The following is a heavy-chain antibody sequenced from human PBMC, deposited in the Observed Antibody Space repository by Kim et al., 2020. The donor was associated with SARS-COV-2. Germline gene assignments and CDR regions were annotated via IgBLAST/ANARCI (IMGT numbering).Heavy chain of an antibody. CDR1: GYTFTGYY. Sequence: ASVKVSCKASGYTFTGYYMHWVRQAPGQELEWMGWINPNSGGTNYAQKFQGWVTMTRDTSISTAYMELSRLTSDDTAVYYCATSRSGATAGDDAFDIWGQGTMVIVSS. CDR2: INPNSGGT. V-gene: IGHV1-2*04. CDR3: ATSRSGATAGDDAFDI. D-gene: IGHD1-26*01. J-gene: IGHJ3*02.